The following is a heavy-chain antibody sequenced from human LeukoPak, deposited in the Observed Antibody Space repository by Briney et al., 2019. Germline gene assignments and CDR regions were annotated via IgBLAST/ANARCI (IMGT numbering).Heavy chain of an antibody. D-gene: IGHD3-10*01. CDR1: GYTFTSYG. CDR3: ARDGSGQWLDY. CDR2: INAYNGDT. J-gene: IGHJ4*02. Sequence: ASVKVSCKASGYTFTSYGISWVRQAPGQGLEWMGWINAYNGDTNYAQKVQGRVTSTTDTSTSTAYMELRSLTSDDRAVYYCARDGSGQWLDYWGQGTLVTVSS. V-gene: IGHV1-18*01.